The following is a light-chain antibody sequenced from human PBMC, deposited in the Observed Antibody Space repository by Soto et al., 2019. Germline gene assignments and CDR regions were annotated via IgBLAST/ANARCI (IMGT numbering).Light chain of an antibody. CDR3: QQYGNSPIT. CDR1: QSVSSSR. CDR2: DAS. V-gene: IGKV3D-20*01. Sequence: DIVLTQSPATLSLSPGERATLSCVASQSVSSSRLAWYQQKPALAPRLLIYDASSRATGIPDRFSGSGSGTDFTLTISRLEPEDFAVYYCQQYGNSPITFGQGTRLEIK. J-gene: IGKJ5*01.